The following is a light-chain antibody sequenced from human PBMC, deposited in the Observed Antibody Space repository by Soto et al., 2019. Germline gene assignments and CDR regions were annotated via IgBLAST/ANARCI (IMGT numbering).Light chain of an antibody. CDR2: AAS. CDR3: QQNYRATPWT. J-gene: IGKJ1*01. CDR1: QSISRY. Sequence: DIQMTQSPSSLSASVGDRSTITCRASQSISRYLNWYQHKPGKAPKLXXNAASSLERGVPSRFSGGGSGTDFTLNISSLQPDDFANYYCQQNYRATPWTFGQGTKVDIK. V-gene: IGKV1-39*01.